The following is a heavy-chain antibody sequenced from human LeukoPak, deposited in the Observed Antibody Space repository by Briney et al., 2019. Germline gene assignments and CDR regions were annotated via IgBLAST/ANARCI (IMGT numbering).Heavy chain of an antibody. D-gene: IGHD2-15*01. CDR1: GTTFSSLW. CDR3: AGGQGWHFDL. J-gene: IGHJ2*01. CDR2: IKHDGSEE. Sequence: PGGSLRLSCAASGTTFSSLWMSWFRQAPGKGLEWVADIKHDGSEEHYVASVKGRFTISRDNAKLYLRMNSLRAEDTAVYYCAGGQGWHFDLWGRGTLITVSS. V-gene: IGHV3-7*01.